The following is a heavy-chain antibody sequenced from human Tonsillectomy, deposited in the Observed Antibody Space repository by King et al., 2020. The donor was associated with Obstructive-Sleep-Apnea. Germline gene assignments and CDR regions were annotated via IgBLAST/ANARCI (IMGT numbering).Heavy chain of an antibody. D-gene: IGHD6-19*01. J-gene: IGHJ4*02. CDR1: GFTFSTYG. CDR2: IQNDGSHK. Sequence: QLVQSGGGVVQPGGSLRLSCASSGFTFSTYGMHWVRHAPGKGLELVAFIQNDGSHKYYSDSVNGRFTISSDNSKTTLYLQMNSLRAEDTAVYYCTKASRWLTTFDYWGQGTLATVSS. CDR3: TKASRWLTTFDY. V-gene: IGHV3-30*02.